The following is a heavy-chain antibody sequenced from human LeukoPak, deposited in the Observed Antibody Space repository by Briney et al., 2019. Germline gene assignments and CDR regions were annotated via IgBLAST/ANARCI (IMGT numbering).Heavy chain of an antibody. D-gene: IGHD5-12*01. CDR1: GGSFSGYY. CDR3: ARASWQPGYYYGMDV. CDR2: INHSGST. Sequence: SSETLSLTCAVYGGSFSGYYWSWIRQPPGKGLEWIGEINHSGSTNYNPSLKSRVTISVDTSKNQFSLKLSSVTAADTAVYYCARASWQPGYYYGMDVWGQGTTVTVSS. V-gene: IGHV4-34*01. J-gene: IGHJ6*02.